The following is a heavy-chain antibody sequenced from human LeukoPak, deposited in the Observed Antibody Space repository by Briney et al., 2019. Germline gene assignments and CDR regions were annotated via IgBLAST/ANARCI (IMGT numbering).Heavy chain of an antibody. D-gene: IGHD6-19*01. CDR2: IYYSGST. V-gene: IGHV4-59*11. CDR1: GGSISGHY. J-gene: IGHJ5*02. CDR3: AREPSSGWRFGWFDP. Sequence: SETLSLTCTVSGGSISGHYWSWIRQPPGKGLEWIGYIYYSGSTNYNPSLKSRVTISVDTSKNQFSLKLSSVTAADTAVYYCAREPSSGWRFGWFDPWGQGTLVTASS.